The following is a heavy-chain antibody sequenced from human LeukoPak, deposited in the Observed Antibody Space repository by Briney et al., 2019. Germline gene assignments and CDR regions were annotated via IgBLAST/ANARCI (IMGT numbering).Heavy chain of an antibody. CDR1: GYTFTGYY. CDR3: ARDTTYYYDSSGYPYDAFDI. CDR2: INPNSGGT. D-gene: IGHD3-22*01. V-gene: IGHV1-2*02. Sequence: ASAKVSCKASGYTFTGYYMHWVRQAPGQGLEWMGWINPNSGGTNYAQKFQGRVTMTRDTSISTAYMELSRLRSDDTAVYYCARDTTYYYDSSGYPYDAFDIWGQGTMVTVSS. J-gene: IGHJ3*02.